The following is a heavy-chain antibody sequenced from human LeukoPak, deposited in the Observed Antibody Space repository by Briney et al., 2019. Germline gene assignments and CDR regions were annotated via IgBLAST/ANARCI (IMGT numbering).Heavy chain of an antibody. CDR2: IYYIKNP. CDR3: ARTQSQSGSYRYYFGY. J-gene: IGHJ4*02. CDR1: GGSVGSAGYY. D-gene: IGHD1-26*01. V-gene: IGHV4-61*08. Sequence: PSETLSLTCTVSGGSVGSAGYYWSWIRQPPGGGLEWIGYIYYIKNPHYNPSLKSRLPMSLHPPKNQFSLKLNSVTAADTAVYYCARTQSQSGSYRYYFGYWGQGTLVTVSS.